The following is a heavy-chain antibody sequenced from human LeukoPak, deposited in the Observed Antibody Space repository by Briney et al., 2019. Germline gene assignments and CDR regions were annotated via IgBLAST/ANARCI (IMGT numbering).Heavy chain of an antibody. V-gene: IGHV3-9*01. D-gene: IGHD2-15*01. CDR1: GFTFDDYA. Sequence: GRSLRLSCAASGFTFDDYAMHWVRQAPGKGLEWVSGISWNSGSIGYADSVKGRFTISRDNAKNSLYLQMNSLRAEDTALYYCAKDTLRYCSGGSCSYFDYWGQGTLVTVSS. J-gene: IGHJ4*02. CDR3: AKDTLRYCSGGSCSYFDY. CDR2: ISWNSGSI.